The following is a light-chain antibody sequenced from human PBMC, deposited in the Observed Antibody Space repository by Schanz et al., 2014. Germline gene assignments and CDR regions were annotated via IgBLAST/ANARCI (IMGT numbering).Light chain of an antibody. CDR1: SSDVGGYNY. CDR3: SSYTSRSTQV. CDR2: DVS. V-gene: IGLV2-14*01. Sequence: QSALTQPPSASGSPGQSITISCTGTSSDVGGYNYVSWYQQHPGKAPKLMIYDVSNRPSGVSNRFSGSKSGNTASLTISGHQAEDEADYYCSSYTSRSTQVFGPGTKLTVL. J-gene: IGLJ1*01.